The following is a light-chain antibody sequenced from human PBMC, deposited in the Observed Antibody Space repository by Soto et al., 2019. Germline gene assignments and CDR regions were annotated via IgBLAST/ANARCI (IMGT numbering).Light chain of an antibody. V-gene: IGKV1-5*01. Sequence: TQSPSSLSVSVGERVAITCRASHSISSWLAWYQQKPGKAPKLLIYDASSLESGVPSRFSGSGSGTEFTLTISSLQPDDFATYYCQQYNSYSRTFGHGTKVEIK. J-gene: IGKJ1*01. CDR1: HSISSW. CDR2: DAS. CDR3: QQYNSYSRT.